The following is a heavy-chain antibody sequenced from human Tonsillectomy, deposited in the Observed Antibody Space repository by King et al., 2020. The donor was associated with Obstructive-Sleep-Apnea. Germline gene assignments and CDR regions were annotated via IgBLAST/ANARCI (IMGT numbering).Heavy chain of an antibody. CDR1: GGSISSGGYW. Sequence: VQLQESGPRLVTPSQTLSLTCTVSGGSISSGGYWWTWIRQHPGKGLEWIGDIYYSGRTHYNPSLESPVTISVDTSKNLFFLKLTSVTAADTAIYYCARSPGGGSDFDPWGQGTLVTVSS. J-gene: IGHJ5*02. CDR3: ARSPGGGSDFDP. D-gene: IGHD5-12*01. CDR2: IYYSGRT. V-gene: IGHV4-31*01.